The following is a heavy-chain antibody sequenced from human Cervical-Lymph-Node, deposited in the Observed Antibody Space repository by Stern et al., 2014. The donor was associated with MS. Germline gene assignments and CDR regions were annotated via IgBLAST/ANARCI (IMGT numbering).Heavy chain of an antibody. Sequence: QVQLQESGPGLVKPSETLSLTCLISGGSISTYYWSWVRQPPGKGLEWIGYIYYNGNTNSSPSLKSRVAMSVDTSKNQFSLKLASVTAADTAVYYCARDDGYSGYDSWGQGTLVTVSS. CDR1: GGSISTYY. J-gene: IGHJ4*02. CDR3: ARDDGYSGYDS. CDR2: IYYNGNT. D-gene: IGHD5-12*01. V-gene: IGHV4-59*01.